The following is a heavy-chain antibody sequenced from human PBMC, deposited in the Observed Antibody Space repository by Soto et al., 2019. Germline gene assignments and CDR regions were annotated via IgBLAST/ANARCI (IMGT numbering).Heavy chain of an antibody. CDR2: ISGSGGST. V-gene: IGHV3-23*01. CDR3: ARALRHSSSWYFDY. Sequence: GGSLRLSCAASGFTFSSYAMSWVRQAPGKGLEWVSAISGSGGSTYYADSVKGRFTISRDNSKNTLYLQMNSLRAEDTAVYYCARALRHSSSWYFDYWGQGTLVTVSS. J-gene: IGHJ4*02. D-gene: IGHD6-13*01. CDR1: GFTFSSYA.